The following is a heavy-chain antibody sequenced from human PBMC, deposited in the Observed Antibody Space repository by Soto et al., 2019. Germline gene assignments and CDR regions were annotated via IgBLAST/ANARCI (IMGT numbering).Heavy chain of an antibody. Sequence: QVQLVQSGAEVKKPGASVKVSCKASGYTFTSYAMHWVRQAPGQSLEWMGWINAGNGNTKYSQKFQGRVTITRDTSASTAYMELTSLRSEDTAVYYCARGDYYDIHDYWGQGTLVTVSS. V-gene: IGHV1-3*01. CDR3: ARGDYYDIHDY. J-gene: IGHJ4*02. CDR1: GYTFTSYA. CDR2: INAGNGNT. D-gene: IGHD3-22*01.